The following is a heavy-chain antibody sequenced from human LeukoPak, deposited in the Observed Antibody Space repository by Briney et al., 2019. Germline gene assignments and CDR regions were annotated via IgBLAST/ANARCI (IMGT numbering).Heavy chain of an antibody. V-gene: IGHV3-7*04. J-gene: IGHJ4*02. CDR1: GFTFSDYW. CDR2: INQDGREQ. CDR3: TGGALDY. Sequence: LTGGSLILSCAASGFTFSDYWMSWVRQAPGQGLEWVAKINQDGREQHFVDSVKGRFTISRDNAKNSLFLQMDSLRAEDTAVYYCTGGALDYWGQGALVTVSS.